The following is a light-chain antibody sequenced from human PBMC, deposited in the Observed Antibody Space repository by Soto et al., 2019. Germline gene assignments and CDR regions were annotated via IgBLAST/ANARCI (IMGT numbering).Light chain of an antibody. CDR3: QQYNNWPSWT. J-gene: IGKJ1*01. CDR2: GAY. V-gene: IGKV3-15*01. CDR1: QSVSSN. Sequence: EIVITESPATLSLSPVEIATLSCRASQSVSSNLAWYQQKPGQAPRLLIYGAYTRATGIPDRFSGSGSGTEFTLTISSLQSADFAVYYCQQYNNWPSWTFGQGTKVDI.